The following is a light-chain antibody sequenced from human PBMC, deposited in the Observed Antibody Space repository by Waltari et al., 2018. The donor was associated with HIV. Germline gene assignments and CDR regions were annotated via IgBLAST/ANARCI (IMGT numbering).Light chain of an antibody. J-gene: IGLJ3*02. Sequence: QSVLTQPPPASGTPGQRVNISCSGSTSNIRSNTVTWYQQVQGTAPKLLIYSNSQRPSGVPDRFSGSESGTSASLAISGLQSEDEADYYCAAWDDSLTGPVFGGGTKVTVL. CDR3: AAWDDSLTGPV. V-gene: IGLV1-44*01. CDR1: TSNIRSNT. CDR2: SNS.